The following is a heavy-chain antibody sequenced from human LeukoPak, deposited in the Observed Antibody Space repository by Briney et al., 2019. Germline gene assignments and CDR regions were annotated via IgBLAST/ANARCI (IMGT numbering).Heavy chain of an antibody. Sequence: GGSLRLSCAASGFTFSSCAMSWVRQAPGKGLEWVSAISGGGVSTYYADSVKGQFTISRDNSKNTLYLQMNSLRAEDTAVYYCTSSRFGNSGYYLYYFDNWGQGTLVTVSS. V-gene: IGHV3-23*01. D-gene: IGHD3-22*01. CDR3: TSSRFGNSGYYLYYFDN. CDR1: GFTFSSCA. CDR2: ISGGGVST. J-gene: IGHJ4*02.